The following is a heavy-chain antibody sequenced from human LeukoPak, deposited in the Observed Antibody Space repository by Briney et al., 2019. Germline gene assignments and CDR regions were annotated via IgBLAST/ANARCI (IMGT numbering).Heavy chain of an antibody. J-gene: IGHJ4*02. Sequence: GASVKVSCKASGYTFTGYYMHWVRQAPGQGLEWMGWINPNSGGTNYAQKFQGRVTMTRDTSISTAYMELSRLRSDDTAVYYCARAYHLPDTAMAPYDYWGQGTLVTVSS. V-gene: IGHV1-2*02. D-gene: IGHD5-18*01. CDR2: INPNSGGT. CDR3: ARAYHLPDTAMAPYDY. CDR1: GYTFTGYY.